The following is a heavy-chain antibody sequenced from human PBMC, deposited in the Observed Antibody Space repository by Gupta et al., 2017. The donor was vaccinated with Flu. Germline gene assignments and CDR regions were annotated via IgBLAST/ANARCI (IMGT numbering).Heavy chain of an antibody. CDR1: GGSISDTSYY. Sequence: QLQLQESGPGLVKPSETLSLICTVSGGSISDTSYYWGWIRQPPGKGLEWIGNVGYSGNTFYNPSLKNRVTISVDTSKNQFSLKLSSVTAADTAVYYCARRITYGKTFDYWGQGSLVTVS. D-gene: IGHD2/OR15-2a*01. CDR3: ARRITYGKTFDY. V-gene: IGHV4-39*01. J-gene: IGHJ4*02. CDR2: VGYSGNT.